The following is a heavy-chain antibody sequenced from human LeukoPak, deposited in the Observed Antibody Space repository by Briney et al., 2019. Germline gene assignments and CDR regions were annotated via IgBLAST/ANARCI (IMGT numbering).Heavy chain of an antibody. CDR2: IYTSGST. CDR3: ARDGDIVVVTAIQGYAFDI. CDR1: GGSVSSYY. D-gene: IGHD2-21*02. V-gene: IGHV4-4*07. Sequence: SETLSLTCTVSGGSVSSYYWSWIRQPAGKGLEWIGRIYTSGSTNYNPSLKSRVTMSVDTSKNQFSLKLSSVTAADTAVYYCARDGDIVVVTAIQGYAFDIWGQGTMVTVSS. J-gene: IGHJ3*02.